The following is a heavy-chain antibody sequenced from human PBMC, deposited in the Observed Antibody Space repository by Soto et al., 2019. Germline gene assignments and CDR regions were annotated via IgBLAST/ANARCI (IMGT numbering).Heavy chain of an antibody. CDR2: ISSSSSYI. V-gene: IGHV3-21*01. CDR1: GFTFSSYS. Sequence: GGSLRLSCAASGFTFSSYSMNWVRQAPGKGLEWVSSISSSSSYIYYADSVKGRFTISRDNAKNSLYLQMNSLRAEDTAVYYCAREASYCGGDCPTHDYWGQGTLVTVSS. J-gene: IGHJ4*02. D-gene: IGHD2-21*01. CDR3: AREASYCGGDCPTHDY.